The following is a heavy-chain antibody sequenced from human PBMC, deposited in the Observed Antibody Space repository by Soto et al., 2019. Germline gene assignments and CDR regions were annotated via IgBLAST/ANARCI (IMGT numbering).Heavy chain of an antibody. CDR3: ARGDRGAFEL. CDR2: IHSDGSST. V-gene: IGHV3-74*01. CDR1: GFTFSYYW. D-gene: IGHD2-21*02. Sequence: EVQLVESEGGLVQPGGSLRLSCAASGFTFSYYWMHWVRQAPGQGLVWVSRIHSDGSSTTYADSVKGRFTIARDNAKNTLYLQMNSLRAEDTAVYYWARGDRGAFELWGQGTMVTVSS. J-gene: IGHJ3*01.